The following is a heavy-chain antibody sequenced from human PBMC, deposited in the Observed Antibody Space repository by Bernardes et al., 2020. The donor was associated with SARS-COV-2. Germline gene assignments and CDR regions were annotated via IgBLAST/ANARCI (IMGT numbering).Heavy chain of an antibody. V-gene: IGHV3-23*01. J-gene: IGHJ3*02. CDR2: ISSSGDKA. CDR1: GFTFSTFA. CDR3: ARRPGIAVAGTGVTFDI. D-gene: IGHD6-19*01. Sequence: GGSLRLSCAVSGFTFSTFAMSWVRQAPGKGLEWVSTISSSGDKAYYADSVKGRFTISRENSKNTLYLQMNSLRAADTAVYYCARRPGIAVAGTGVTFDIWGQGTMVTVSS.